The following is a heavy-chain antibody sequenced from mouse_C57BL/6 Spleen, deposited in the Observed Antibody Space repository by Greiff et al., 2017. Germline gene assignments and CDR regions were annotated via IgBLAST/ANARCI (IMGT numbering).Heavy chain of an antibody. CDR1: GFTFSDYG. CDR3: AMSYDYDGAMDY. D-gene: IGHD2-4*01. Sequence: EVKLMESGGGLVQPGGSLKLSCAASGFTFSDYGMAWVRQAPRKGPEWVAFISNLAYSIYYADTVTGRFTISRENAKNTLYLEMSSLRSEDKAMYYCAMSYDYDGAMDYGGQGTSVTVSS. V-gene: IGHV5-15*01. CDR2: ISNLAYSI. J-gene: IGHJ4*01.